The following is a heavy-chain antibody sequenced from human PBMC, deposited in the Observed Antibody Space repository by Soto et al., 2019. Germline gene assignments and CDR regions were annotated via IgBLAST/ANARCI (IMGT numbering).Heavy chain of an antibody. J-gene: IGHJ6*02. D-gene: IGHD3-3*01. CDR3: ARRFLEWFPAYYYYYGMDV. CDR1: GYTFTSYG. CDR2: ISAYNGNT. Sequence: QVQLVQSGAEVKKPGASVKVSCKASGYTFTSYGISWVRQAPGQGLEWMGWISAYNGNTNYAQKLQGRVTMTTDTSTSTADMELRSLRSDDTAVYYCARRFLEWFPAYYYYYGMDVWGQGTTVTVSS. V-gene: IGHV1-18*01.